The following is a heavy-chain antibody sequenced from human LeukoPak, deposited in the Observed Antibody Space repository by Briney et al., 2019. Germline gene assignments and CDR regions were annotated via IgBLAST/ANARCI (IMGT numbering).Heavy chain of an antibody. Sequence: GGSLRLSFVASGFTFSNYWMHWVRQAPGKGLVWVSRINSDGSITTYADSVKGRFTISRDNAKNTLYLQMNSLRAEDTAVYYCASRTYNYDSSGDCWGQGTLVTVSS. CDR1: GFTFSNYW. D-gene: IGHD3-22*01. CDR2: INSDGSIT. CDR3: ASRTYNYDSSGDC. J-gene: IGHJ4*02. V-gene: IGHV3-74*01.